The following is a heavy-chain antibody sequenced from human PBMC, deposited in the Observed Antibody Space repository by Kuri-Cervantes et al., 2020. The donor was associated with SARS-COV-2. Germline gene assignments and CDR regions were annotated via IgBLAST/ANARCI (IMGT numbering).Heavy chain of an antibody. CDR2: IYYSGST. CDR1: GGSISSSSYY. J-gene: IGHJ5*02. V-gene: IGHV4-39*01. D-gene: IGHD1-14*01. Sequence: SETLSLTCTVSGGSISSSSYYWGWIRQPPGKGLEWIGSIYYSGSTYYNPSLKSRVTIFVDTSKNQFSLKLSSVTAADTAVYYCARRYIPNWFDPWGQGTLVTVSS. CDR3: ARRYIPNWFDP.